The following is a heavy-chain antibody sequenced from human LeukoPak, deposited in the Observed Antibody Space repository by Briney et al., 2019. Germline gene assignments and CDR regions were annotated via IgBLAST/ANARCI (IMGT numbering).Heavy chain of an antibody. J-gene: IGHJ4*02. CDR2: INPNSGGT. CDR3: ARGFSSIAACPRYFNY. D-gene: IGHD6-6*01. CDR1: GYTFTGYY. Sequence: GASVKVSCKASGYTFTGYYMHWVRQAPGQGLEWMGWINPNSGGTNYAQKFQGRVTMTRDTSISTAYMELSRLRSDDTAVYYCARGFSSIAACPRYFNYWGQGTLVTVSS. V-gene: IGHV1-2*02.